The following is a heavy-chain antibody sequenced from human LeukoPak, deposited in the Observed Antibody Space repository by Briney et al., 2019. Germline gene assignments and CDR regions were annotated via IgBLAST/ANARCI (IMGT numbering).Heavy chain of an antibody. J-gene: IGHJ4*02. CDR3: AKTRYFDWSYFDY. Sequence: QPGGSLRLSCAASGFTFSDYWMTWVRQAPGKGLEWVANIKPDGSEKYYVDSVKGRFTTSRDNAKNSLYLQMNSLRAEDTAVYYCAKTRYFDWSYFDYWGQGTLVTVSS. V-gene: IGHV3-7*03. D-gene: IGHD3-9*01. CDR2: IKPDGSEK. CDR1: GFTFSDYW.